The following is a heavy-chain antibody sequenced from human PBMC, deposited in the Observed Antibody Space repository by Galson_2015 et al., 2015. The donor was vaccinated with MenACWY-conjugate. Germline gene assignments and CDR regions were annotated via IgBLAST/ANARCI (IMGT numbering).Heavy chain of an antibody. Sequence: SLRLSCAASGFTFTGYEFNWVRQAPGKGLEWLSYISKSSSPIYYADSVKGRFTISRDNTKKSLFLQVNSLRAGDTGVYYCARVGTWIHQYFYYMDVWGKGTTVTVAS. CDR2: ISKSSSPI. CDR1: GFTFTGYE. J-gene: IGHJ6*03. D-gene: IGHD5-18*01. CDR3: ARVGTWIHQYFYYMDV. V-gene: IGHV3-48*03.